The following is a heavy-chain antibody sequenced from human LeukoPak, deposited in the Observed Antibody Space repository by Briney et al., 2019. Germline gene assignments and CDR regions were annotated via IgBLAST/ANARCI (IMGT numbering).Heavy chain of an antibody. D-gene: IGHD2-2*01. CDR1: GFTFDDYA. CDR3: ARGGGRCSSTSCYYYYMDV. Sequence: PGGSLRLSCAASGFTFDDYAMHWVRQAPGKGLEWVSGISGSGGSTYYADSVKGRFTISRDNSKNTLYLQMNSLRAEDTAVYYCARGGGRCSSTSCYYYYMDVWGKGTTVTVSS. J-gene: IGHJ6*03. CDR2: ISGSGGST. V-gene: IGHV3-23*01.